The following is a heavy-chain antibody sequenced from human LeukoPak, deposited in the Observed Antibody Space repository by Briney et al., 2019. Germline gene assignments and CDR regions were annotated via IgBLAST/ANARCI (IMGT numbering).Heavy chain of an antibody. CDR3: ARDRVFSQFRITMPFDI. CDR1: GFTVSSDS. V-gene: IGHV3-53*01. CDR2: IYSGDST. J-gene: IGHJ3*02. Sequence: GGSLRLSCTVSGFTVSSDSMSWVRQAPGKGLEWVSFIYSGDSTHYSDSVKGRFTISRDNSKNTLYLQMNSLTAEDTAVYYCARDRVFSQFRITMPFDIWGQGTMVTVSS. D-gene: IGHD3-10*01.